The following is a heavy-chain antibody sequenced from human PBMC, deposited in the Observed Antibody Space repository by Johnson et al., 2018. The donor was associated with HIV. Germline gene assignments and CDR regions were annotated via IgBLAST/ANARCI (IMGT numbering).Heavy chain of an antibody. CDR3: AKAFPYCTGGSCYPHRSPHDAFDI. V-gene: IGHV3-30*04. D-gene: IGHD2-15*01. CDR1: GFTFSSYA. Sequence: VQLVESGGGVVQPGRSLRLSCAASGFTFSSYAMHWVRQAPGKGLEWVAVISYDGSNNYYADSVQGRFTISRDNSKNTLYLQMNSLRAEDTAVYYCAKAFPYCTGGSCYPHRSPHDAFDIWGQGTMVTVSS. J-gene: IGHJ3*02. CDR2: ISYDGSNN.